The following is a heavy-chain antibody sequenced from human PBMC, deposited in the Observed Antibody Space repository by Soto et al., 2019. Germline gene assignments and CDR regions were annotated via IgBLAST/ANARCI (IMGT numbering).Heavy chain of an antibody. CDR1: GITISNYP. Sequence: DVQLLESGGGLVQPGGSLRLSCAASGITISNYPMSWVRQAPGKGLDWVSGISGSGDRTYYADSAKGRFTISKDISRKARSLQQDSAGDADTPVYFCVKDDGGYPSTAPHWGQGTLVTVSS. D-gene: IGHD3-22*01. V-gene: IGHV3-23*01. J-gene: IGHJ4*02. CDR3: VKDDGGYPSTAPH. CDR2: ISGSGDRT.